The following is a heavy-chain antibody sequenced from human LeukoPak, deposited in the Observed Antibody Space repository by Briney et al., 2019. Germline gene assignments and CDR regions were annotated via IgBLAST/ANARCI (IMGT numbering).Heavy chain of an antibody. CDR1: GFTFSSYA. J-gene: IGHJ4*02. V-gene: IGHV3-23*01. CDR3: AKDQLSTAMITFGGVIVIPFDY. Sequence: GGSLRLSCAASGFTFSSYAMSWVRQAPGKGLEWVSAISGSGGSTYYADSVKGRFTISRDNSKNTLCLQMNSLRAEDTAVYYCAKDQLSTAMITFGGVIVIPFDYWGQGTLVTVSS. CDR2: ISGSGGST. D-gene: IGHD3-16*02.